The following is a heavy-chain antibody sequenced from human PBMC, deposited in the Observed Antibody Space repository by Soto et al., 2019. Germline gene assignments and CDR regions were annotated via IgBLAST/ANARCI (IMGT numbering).Heavy chain of an antibody. V-gene: IGHV1-69*01. CDR2: IIPIFGTA. J-gene: IGHJ6*02. Sequence: QVQLVQSGAEVTKPGSSVKVSCKASGGTFSSYAITWVRQAPGQGLEWMGRIIPIFGTANYNQKLQGRVTITADESTSTAYMELSSLRSEDTAVYYCARNEYSTTFYYCGMDVWGQGTTVTVSS. CDR1: GGTFSSYA. CDR3: ARNEYSTTFYYCGMDV. D-gene: IGHD6-6*01.